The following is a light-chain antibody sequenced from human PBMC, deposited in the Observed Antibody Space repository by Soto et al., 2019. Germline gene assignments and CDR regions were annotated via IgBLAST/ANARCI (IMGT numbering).Light chain of an antibody. J-gene: IGKJ2*01. CDR1: QSVSSN. CDR3: QQYNYWPYT. Sequence: EIVMTQSPATLSVSPGERATLSCRASQSVSSNLARYQQKPGQAPRLLISGASTRATGIQARFSGSGSGTEFTLAISSLQSEDFAVYYCQQYNYWPYTFGHGTKLEIK. V-gene: IGKV3-15*01. CDR2: GAS.